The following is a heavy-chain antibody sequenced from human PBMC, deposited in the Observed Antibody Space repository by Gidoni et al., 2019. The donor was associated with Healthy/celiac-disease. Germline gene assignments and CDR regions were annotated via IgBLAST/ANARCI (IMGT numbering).Heavy chain of an antibody. CDR1: GFPFISSA. CDR3: AKDLGKWDRRDDAFDI. J-gene: IGHJ3*02. V-gene: IGHV3-23*01. CDR2: ISGRGGST. Sequence: EVQLMESGGGWVQPGGSVRLSCAASGFPFISSAMSWVRLATGKGLGWVSDISGRGGSTCYADSGKGRFTISRDKSKNTLYLQMNSLRAEDTAVYYCAKDLGKWDRRDDAFDILGQGTIVTVSS. D-gene: IGHD1-26*01.